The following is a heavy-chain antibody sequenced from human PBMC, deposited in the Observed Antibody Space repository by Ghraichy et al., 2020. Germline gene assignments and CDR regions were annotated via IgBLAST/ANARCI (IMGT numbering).Heavy chain of an antibody. CDR3: TRPPARQEVVVAATDV. D-gene: IGHD2-15*01. Sequence: LTCAASGFTFSGSAMHWVRQASGKGLEWVGRIRSKANSYATAYAASVKGRFTISRDDSKNTAYLQMNSLKTEDTAVYYCTRPPARQEVVVAATDVWGKGTTVTVSS. CDR2: IRSKANSYAT. CDR1: GFTFSGSA. V-gene: IGHV3-73*01. J-gene: IGHJ6*04.